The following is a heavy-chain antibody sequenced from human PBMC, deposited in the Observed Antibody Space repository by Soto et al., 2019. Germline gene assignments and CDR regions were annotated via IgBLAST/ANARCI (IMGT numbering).Heavy chain of an antibody. CDR3: ARDLRFDYGGHGDYGMDV. J-gene: IGHJ6*02. Sequence: SETLSLTCTVSGGSISSYYLSWIRQPPGKGLEWIGYIYYSGSTNYNPSLKSRVTISVDTSKNQFSLKLSSVTAADTAVYYCARDLRFDYGGHGDYGMDVWGQGTTVTVYS. D-gene: IGHD4-17*01. V-gene: IGHV4-59*01. CDR2: IYYSGST. CDR1: GGSISSYY.